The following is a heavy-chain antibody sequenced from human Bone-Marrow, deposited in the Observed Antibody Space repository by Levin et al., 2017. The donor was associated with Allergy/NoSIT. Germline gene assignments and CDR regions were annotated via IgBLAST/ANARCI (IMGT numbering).Heavy chain of an antibody. CDR1: GFTFSSYW. Sequence: GGSLRLSCAASGFTFSSYWMSWVRQAPGKGLEWVANIKQDGSEQYYVDSVKGRFTISRDNAKNSLYLQMNSLRAEDTAVYYCARDQGTGQPRTPFDYWGQGTLVTVSS. J-gene: IGHJ4*02. V-gene: IGHV3-7*01. CDR2: IKQDGSEQ. CDR3: ARDQGTGQPRTPFDY. D-gene: IGHD1-1*01.